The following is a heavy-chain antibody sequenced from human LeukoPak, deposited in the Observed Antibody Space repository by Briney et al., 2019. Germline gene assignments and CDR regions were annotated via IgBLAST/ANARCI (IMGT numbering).Heavy chain of an antibody. CDR2: IYHREST. J-gene: IGHJ4*02. CDR1: GGSISSDDNF. Sequence: SQTLSLTCAVSGGSISSDDNFWSWLRQPPGKGLEWIGYIYHRESTSYNPSLKSRVTISLDKSRNQFSPILSSVTAADTAVYYCARAPYDILTGYFLFDSWGQGTLVTVSS. D-gene: IGHD3-9*01. V-gene: IGHV4-30-2*01. CDR3: ARAPYDILTGYFLFDS.